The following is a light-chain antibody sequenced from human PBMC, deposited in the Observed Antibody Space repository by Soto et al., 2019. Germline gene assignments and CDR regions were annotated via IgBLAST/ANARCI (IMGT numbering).Light chain of an antibody. J-gene: IGLJ3*02. V-gene: IGLV1-47*01. CDR1: SSNIGSNY. CDR2: RDN. Sequence: QSVLTQPPSASGTPGQRVTISCSGSSSNIGSNYVYRYQQLPGTAPKLLIYRDNQRPSGVPDRFSGSKSGTSASLATSGLRSEDEADYYCAAWDDSLRGVMFGGGTKLTVL. CDR3: AAWDDSLRGVM.